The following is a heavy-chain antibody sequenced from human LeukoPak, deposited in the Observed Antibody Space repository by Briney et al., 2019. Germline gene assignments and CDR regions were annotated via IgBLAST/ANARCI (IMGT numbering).Heavy chain of an antibody. CDR1: GFTFSSYW. CDR2: INSDGSST. D-gene: IGHD6-6*01. Sequence: PGGSLRLSCAASGFTFSSYWMHWVRQAPGKGLGWVSRINSDGSSTSYADSVKGRFTISRDNAKNTLYLQMNSLRAEDTAVYYCAASIADTGAYYYYYMDVWGKGTKVTVSS. V-gene: IGHV3-74*01. J-gene: IGHJ6*03. CDR3: AASIADTGAYYYYYMDV.